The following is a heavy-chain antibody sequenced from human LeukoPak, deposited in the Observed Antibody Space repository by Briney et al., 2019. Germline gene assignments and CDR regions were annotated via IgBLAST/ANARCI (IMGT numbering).Heavy chain of an antibody. D-gene: IGHD4-17*01. Sequence: APVKVSCKTSGYTFTDYDVHWVRQAPGQGLEWMGWINPNSATTNYAQRLQGRVTFTRDTSLSVAYMELSSLTSEDAAVYFCARGDFGETNTAFDVWGQGTLVAVSS. CDR3: ARGDFGETNTAFDV. V-gene: IGHV1-8*03. CDR2: INPNSATT. J-gene: IGHJ3*01. CDR1: GYTFTDYD.